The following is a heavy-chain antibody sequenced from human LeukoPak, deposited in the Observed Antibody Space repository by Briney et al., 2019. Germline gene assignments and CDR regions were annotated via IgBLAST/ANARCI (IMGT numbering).Heavy chain of an antibody. V-gene: IGHV1-8*01. CDR1: GYTFTSYD. D-gene: IGHD3-10*01. CDR2: MNPNSGNT. Sequence: ASVKVSCKASGYTFTSYDINWVRQATGQGLEWMGWMNPNSGNTGYAQKFQGRVTMTRNTSISTAYMELSSLRSEDTAVYYCARGRYGSGSYSYYYMDVWGKGTTVTVSS. CDR3: ARGRYGSGSYSYYYMDV. J-gene: IGHJ6*03.